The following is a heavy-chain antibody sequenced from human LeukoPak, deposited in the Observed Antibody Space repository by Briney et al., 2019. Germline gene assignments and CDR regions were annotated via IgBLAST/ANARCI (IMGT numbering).Heavy chain of an antibody. D-gene: IGHD2-8*02. J-gene: IGHJ4*02. CDR2: IYTGDNT. CDR3: ARKDVTGYIDY. Sequence: GGSLRLSCAASGFTVSSYYMSWVRQAPGKGLEWVSVIYTGDNTYYTDSVKGRFTISRDNSKNTLYLQMNSLRVEDMAVYYCARKDVTGYIDYWGQGTLVTVSS. CDR1: GFTVSSYY. V-gene: IGHV3-53*01.